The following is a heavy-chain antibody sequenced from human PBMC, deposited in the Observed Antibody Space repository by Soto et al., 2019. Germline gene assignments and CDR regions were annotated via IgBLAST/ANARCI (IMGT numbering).Heavy chain of an antibody. CDR2: INHSGST. CDR1: GGSFSGYY. V-gene: IGHV4-34*01. Sequence: QVQLQQWGAGLLKPSETLSLTCAVYGGSFSGYYWSWIRQPPGKGLEWIGEINHSGSTNYNPSLKSRVTISVDTSKNQFSLKLSSVTAADTAVYYCARMLPLIVVVVAATQSDAFDIWGQGTMVTVSS. CDR3: ARMLPLIVVVVAATQSDAFDI. J-gene: IGHJ3*02. D-gene: IGHD2-15*01.